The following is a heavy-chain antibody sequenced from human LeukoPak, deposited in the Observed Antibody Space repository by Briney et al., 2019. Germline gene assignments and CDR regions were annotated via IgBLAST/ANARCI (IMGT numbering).Heavy chain of an antibody. CDR3: ARVSGELDY. CDR1: GGSISRGDYY. D-gene: IGHD3-10*01. Sequence: SETLSLTCTVSGGSISRGDYYWSWIRQPPGKGLEWIGYIYYSGSTYYNPSLKSRVLISVDTSKNQFSLKLSSVTAADTAVYYCARVSGELDYWGQGTLVTVSS. V-gene: IGHV4-30-4*01. CDR2: IYYSGST. J-gene: IGHJ4*02.